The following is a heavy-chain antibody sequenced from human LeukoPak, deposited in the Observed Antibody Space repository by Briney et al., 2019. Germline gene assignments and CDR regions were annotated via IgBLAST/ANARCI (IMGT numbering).Heavy chain of an antibody. D-gene: IGHD5-18*01. J-gene: IGHJ5*02. CDR1: GGSISSYY. Sequence: SETLSLTCTVSGGSISSYYWSWIRQPPGKGLEWIGYIYYSGSTNYNPSLKSRVTMSVDTSKNQFSLKLSSVTAADTAVYYCARDPVVDTAMGNWFDPWGQGTLVTVSS. V-gene: IGHV4-59*12. CDR2: IYYSGST. CDR3: ARDPVVDTAMGNWFDP.